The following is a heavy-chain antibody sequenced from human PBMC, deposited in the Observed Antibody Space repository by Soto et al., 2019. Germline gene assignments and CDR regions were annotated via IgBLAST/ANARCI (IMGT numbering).Heavy chain of an antibody. CDR3: AKGYGSGSYFSTPGPLNWFDP. Sequence: SETLSLTCAVYGGSFSGYYWSWIRQPPGKGLEWIGEINHSGSTDYNPSLKSRVTISLDTSKNQFSLKLSSVTAADTAPYYCAKGYGSGSYFSTPGPLNWFDPWGQGTLVTVSS. V-gene: IGHV4-34*01. CDR1: GGSFSGYY. J-gene: IGHJ5*02. D-gene: IGHD3-10*01. CDR2: INHSGST.